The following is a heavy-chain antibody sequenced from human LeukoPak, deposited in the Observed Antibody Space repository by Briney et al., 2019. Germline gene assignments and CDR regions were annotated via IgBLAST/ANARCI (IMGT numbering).Heavy chain of an antibody. V-gene: IGHV1-18*01. J-gene: IGHJ3*02. Sequence: ASVKVSFKASGYTFTSYGISWVRQAPGQGLEWMGWISAYNGNTNYAQKLQGRVTMTTDTSTSTAYMELRSLRSDDTAVYYCARDLPQYYYDSSGYYQHDAFDIWGQGTMVTVSS. CDR1: GYTFTSYG. D-gene: IGHD3-22*01. CDR3: ARDLPQYYYDSSGYYQHDAFDI. CDR2: ISAYNGNT.